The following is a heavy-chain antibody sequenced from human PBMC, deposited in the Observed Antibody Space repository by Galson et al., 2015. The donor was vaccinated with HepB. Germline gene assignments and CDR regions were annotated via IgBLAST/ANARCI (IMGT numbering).Heavy chain of an antibody. V-gene: IGHV3-23*01. Sequence: SLRLSCAASGFTFSTYGMSWVRQAPGKGLEWVPGISGSNGNTYYADSVKGRFTISRDNSKNTLYLQMNSLRAEDTAVYYCAKDQLYYYGSGSYHWFDPWGQGTLVTVSS. D-gene: IGHD3-10*01. CDR2: ISGSNGNT. CDR3: AKDQLYYYGSGSYHWFDP. J-gene: IGHJ5*02. CDR1: GFTFSTYG.